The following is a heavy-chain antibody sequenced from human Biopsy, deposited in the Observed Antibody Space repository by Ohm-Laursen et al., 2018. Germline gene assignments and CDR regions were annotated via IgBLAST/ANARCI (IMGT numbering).Heavy chain of an antibody. CDR3: ALQSVAQMKNFDY. J-gene: IGHJ4*02. CDR2: ISPKSGGT. V-gene: IGHV1-2*02. CDR1: GYTFTSYD. D-gene: IGHD6-19*01. Sequence: GASVKVSCKASGYTFTSYDISWVRQAPGQGLEWMGWISPKSGGTNYAQKFQGNITMTKNTSMSTAYMEMSRLRSDDTAVYYCALQSVAQMKNFDYWGQGTLVTVSS.